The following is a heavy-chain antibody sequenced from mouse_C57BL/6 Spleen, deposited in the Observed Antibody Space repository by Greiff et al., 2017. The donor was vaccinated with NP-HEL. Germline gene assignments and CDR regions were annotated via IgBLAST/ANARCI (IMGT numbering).Heavy chain of an antibody. CDR2: ISSGSSTI. D-gene: IGHD1-1*01. J-gene: IGHJ1*03. CDR1: GFTFSDYG. V-gene: IGHV5-17*01. Sequence: EVNVVESGGGLVKPGGSLKLSCAASGFTFSDYGMHWVRQAPEKGLEWVAYISSGSSTIYYADTVKGRFTISRDNAKNTLFLQMTSLRSEDTAMYYCARSTVVAHWYFDVWGTGTTVTVSS. CDR3: ARSTVVAHWYFDV.